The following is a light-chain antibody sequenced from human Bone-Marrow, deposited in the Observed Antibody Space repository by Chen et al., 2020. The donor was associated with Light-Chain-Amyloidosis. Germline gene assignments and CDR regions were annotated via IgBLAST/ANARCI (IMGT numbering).Light chain of an antibody. CDR1: SSNIGMSY. CDR2: RDN. V-gene: IGLV1-47*01. CDR3: AAWDGSLSGYV. Sequence: QSVMTQLPSASGTPGQRVTISCSGASSNIGMSYVCWYQHFPGAAPTLLIHRDNQRPSGVPERFSASKSGTSAFLAISGLRSEDEADYYCAAWDGSLSGYVFGTGTKVIVL. J-gene: IGLJ1*01.